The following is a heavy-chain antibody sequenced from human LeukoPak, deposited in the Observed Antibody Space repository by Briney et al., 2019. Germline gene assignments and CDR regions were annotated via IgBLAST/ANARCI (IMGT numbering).Heavy chain of an antibody. Sequence: PGGSLRLSCAASGFTFNNYWMHWARQAPGKGLVWVSGINSDGSSATYADSVKGRFTISRDNAKNTLYLEMNSLRAEDMAVYYCAIGVVITTAFDNWGQGTLVTVSS. CDR3: AIGVVITTAFDN. J-gene: IGHJ4*02. V-gene: IGHV3-74*01. D-gene: IGHD3-22*01. CDR2: INSDGSSA. CDR1: GFTFNNYW.